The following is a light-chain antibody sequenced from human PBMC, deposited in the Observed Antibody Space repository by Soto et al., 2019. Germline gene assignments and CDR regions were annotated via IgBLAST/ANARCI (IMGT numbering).Light chain of an antibody. CDR2: AAS. Sequence: AIRMTQSPSSFSASTGDRVTITCRASQGISSYLAWYQQKPGKAPKLLIYAASTLQSGVPSRFSGSGSGTDFTLTISCLQSEDFKTYYCQQYYSYPYTVGQGTKLEIK. CDR3: QQYYSYPYT. CDR1: QGISSY. V-gene: IGKV1-8*01. J-gene: IGKJ2*01.